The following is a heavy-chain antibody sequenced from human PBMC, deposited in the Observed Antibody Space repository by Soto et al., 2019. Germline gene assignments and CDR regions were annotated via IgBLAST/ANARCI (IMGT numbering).Heavy chain of an antibody. D-gene: IGHD3-3*02. V-gene: IGHV5-51*01. J-gene: IGHJ6*02. CDR1: YW. CDR3: ARHGILGLYYGMHV. CDR2: LYPGDSDT. Sequence: YWSWIRQPPGKGLEWIGILYPGDSDTSYSPSFQGQVTISADKSISTAYLQWSSLKASDTAMYYCARHGILGLYYGMHVWGQGTTVTVSS.